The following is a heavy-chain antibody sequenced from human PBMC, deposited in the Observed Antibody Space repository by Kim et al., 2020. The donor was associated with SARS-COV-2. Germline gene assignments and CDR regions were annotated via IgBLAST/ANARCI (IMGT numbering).Heavy chain of an antibody. CDR1: GYTFTNYY. J-gene: IGHJ4*02. Sequence: ASVKVSCKASGYTFTNYYMHWVRQAPGQGLEWMGIINPSDGSTKYAQKFQGRVTMTRDSSTTTVYMDLSSLRSEDTAVYYCARGYSDCWYGYSDYWGQGT. D-gene: IGHD6-19*01. CDR3: ARGYSDCWYGYSDY. CDR2: INPSDGST. V-gene: IGHV1-46*01.